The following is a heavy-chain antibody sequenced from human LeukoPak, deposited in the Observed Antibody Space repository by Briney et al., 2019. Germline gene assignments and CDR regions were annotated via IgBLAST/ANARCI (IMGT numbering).Heavy chain of an antibody. CDR2: IYTSGST. D-gene: IGHD2-2*01. CDR1: GGPISSYY. J-gene: IGHJ6*02. V-gene: IGHV4-4*07. Sequence: SETLSLTCTVPGGPISSYYWSWLRQPAGKGLEWIGRIYTSGSTNYNPSLKSRVTMSVDTSKNQFSLKLSSVTAADTAVYYCARDVGYCSSTSCYAEDYYYGMDVWGQGTTVTVSS. CDR3: ARDVGYCSSTSCYAEDYYYGMDV.